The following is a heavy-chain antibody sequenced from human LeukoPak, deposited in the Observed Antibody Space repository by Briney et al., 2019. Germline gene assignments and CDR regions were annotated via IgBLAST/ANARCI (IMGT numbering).Heavy chain of an antibody. CDR3: ARDYGYVDY. Sequence: SCKASGYTFTSYAMHWVRQAPGKGLEWVAVISYDGSNKYYADSVKGRFTISRDNSKNTLYLQMNSLRAEDTAVYYCARDYGYVDYWGQGTLVTVSS. V-gene: IGHV3-30*04. CDR2: ISYDGSNK. D-gene: IGHD4-17*01. J-gene: IGHJ4*02. CDR1: GYTFTSYA.